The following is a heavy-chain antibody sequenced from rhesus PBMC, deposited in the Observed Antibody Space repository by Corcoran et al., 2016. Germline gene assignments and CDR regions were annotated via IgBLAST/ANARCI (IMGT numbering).Heavy chain of an antibody. J-gene: IGHJ5-1*01. CDR2: IDGGGAST. Sequence: QVQLQESGPGLVKPSETLPLTCAVSGASISSNYWSWIRQPPGQGLEWIGYIDGGGASTTSNPSLKSRVTISKDTSKNQFSLKLSSVTAADPAVYYCAIGSGRFDVWGAGVLVTVSS. CDR3: AIGSGRFDV. CDR1: GASISSNY. V-gene: IGHV4S6*01.